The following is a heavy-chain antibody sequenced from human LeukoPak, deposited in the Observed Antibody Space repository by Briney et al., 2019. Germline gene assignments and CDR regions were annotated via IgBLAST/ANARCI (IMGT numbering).Heavy chain of an antibody. D-gene: IGHD4-17*01. Sequence: AAVKDSCKDSGYTLTELSVHWVRPAPGTGVEWVGGFDAEVGETMYAQKLRSRVSMSEDTSTDTGCIGLSSARDEDTGVYYCATDENYGPGASFRYYYGMEVWGQGTTVTVSS. CDR1: GYTLTELS. CDR3: ATDENYGPGASFRYYYGMEV. CDR2: FDAEVGET. J-gene: IGHJ6*02. V-gene: IGHV1-24*01.